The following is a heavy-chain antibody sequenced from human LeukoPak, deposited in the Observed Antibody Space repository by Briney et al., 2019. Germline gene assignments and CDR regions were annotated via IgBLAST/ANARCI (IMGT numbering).Heavy chain of an antibody. Sequence: ASVKVSCKASGYTFTSYDINWVRQAAGQGLEWMGWMKPKSGNTDYAQKFQGIVTMTRNTSISTAYMELSSLRSEDTAVYYCARSVSGWSDYWGQGTLVTVSS. CDR1: GYTFTSYD. D-gene: IGHD6-19*01. CDR2: MKPKSGNT. V-gene: IGHV1-8*01. J-gene: IGHJ4*02. CDR3: ARSVSGWSDY.